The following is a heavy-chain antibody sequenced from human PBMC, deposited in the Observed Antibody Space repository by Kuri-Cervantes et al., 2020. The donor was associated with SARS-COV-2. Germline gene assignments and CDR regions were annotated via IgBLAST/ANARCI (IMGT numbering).Heavy chain of an antibody. D-gene: IGHD3-22*01. J-gene: IGHJ3*02. V-gene: IGHV1-2*04. Sequence: ASVKVSCKASGYIFTGYYMHWVRQAPGQGLEWMGWINPNSGGTNYAQKFQGWVTMTRDTSISTVYMELSRLRSDDTAVYYCARSTPFRRLAVISQGGAFDIWGQGTMVTVSS. CDR3: ARSTPFRRLAVISQGGAFDI. CDR1: GYIFTGYY. CDR2: INPNSGGT.